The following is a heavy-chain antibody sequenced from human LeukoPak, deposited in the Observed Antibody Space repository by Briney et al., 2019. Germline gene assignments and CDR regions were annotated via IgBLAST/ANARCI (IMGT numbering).Heavy chain of an antibody. Sequence: SETLSLTCAVYGGSFSGYYWSWIRQPPGKGLEWIGEINHSGSTNYNPSLKSRVTISVDTSKNQFSLKLSSVTAADTAVYYCARLSSVDLWGRGTLVTVSS. J-gene: IGHJ2*01. CDR3: ARLSSVDL. V-gene: IGHV4-34*01. CDR1: GGSFSGYY. D-gene: IGHD2-15*01. CDR2: INHSGST.